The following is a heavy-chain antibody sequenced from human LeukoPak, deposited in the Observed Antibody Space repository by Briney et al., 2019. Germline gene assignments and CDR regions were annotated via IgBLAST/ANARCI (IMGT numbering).Heavy chain of an antibody. D-gene: IGHD1-26*01. V-gene: IGHV1-2*02. CDR2: INPNSGGT. CDR3: ARDLRVGATRSGGGY. Sequence: ASVKVSCKASGYTFTGYYMHWVRQAPGQGLEWMGWINPNSGGTNYAQKFQGRVTMTRDTSISTAYMELSRLRSDDTAVYYWARDLRVGATRSGGGYWGQGTLVTVSS. J-gene: IGHJ4*02. CDR1: GYTFTGYY.